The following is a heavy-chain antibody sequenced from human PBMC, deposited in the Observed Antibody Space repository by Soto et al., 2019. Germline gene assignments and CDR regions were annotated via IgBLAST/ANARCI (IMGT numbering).Heavy chain of an antibody. CDR1: GFTFSSYA. CDR2: ISGSGGST. V-gene: IGHV3-23*01. D-gene: IGHD2-15*01. J-gene: IGHJ4*02. CDR3: AKVGGGSSNFDY. Sequence: EVQLLESGGGLVQPGGSLRLSCAASGFTFSSYAMSWVRQAPGKGLEWVSAISGSGGSTYYADSVKGRFTISRDNSKNTLYLQMNSLRADDTAVYYCAKVGGGSSNFDYWGQGTLVTVSS.